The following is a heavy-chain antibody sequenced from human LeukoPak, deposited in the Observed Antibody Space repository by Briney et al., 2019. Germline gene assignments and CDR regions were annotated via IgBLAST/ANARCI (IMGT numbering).Heavy chain of an antibody. J-gene: IGHJ5*02. Sequence: SETLSLTCTVSGGSISSSSYYWGWIRQPPGKGLEWIGSIYYSGSTYYNPSLKSRVTISADTSKNQFSLKLSSVTAADTAVYYCERQAGHYYDSSGYYPNWFDPWGQGTLVTVSS. V-gene: IGHV4-39*01. D-gene: IGHD3-22*01. CDR3: ERQAGHYYDSSGYYPNWFDP. CDR1: GGSISSSSYY. CDR2: IYYSGST.